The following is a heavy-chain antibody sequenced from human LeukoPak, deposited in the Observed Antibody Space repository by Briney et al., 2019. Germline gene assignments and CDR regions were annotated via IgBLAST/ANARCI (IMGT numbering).Heavy chain of an antibody. CDR2: IYYSGST. CDR1: GGSISSSSYY. D-gene: IGHD3-22*01. V-gene: IGHV4-39*07. J-gene: IGHJ2*01. Sequence: SETLSLTCTVSGGSISSSSYYWGWIRQPPGKGLEWIGSIYYSGSTYYNPSLKSRVTISVDTSKNQFSLKLSSVTAADTAVYYCASSITMIVVDPEERGYFDLWGRGTLVTVSS. CDR3: ASSITMIVVDPEERGYFDL.